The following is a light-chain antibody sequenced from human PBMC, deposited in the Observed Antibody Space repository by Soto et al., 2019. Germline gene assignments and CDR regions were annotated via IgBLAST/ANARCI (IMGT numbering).Light chain of an antibody. V-gene: IGLV2-14*01. J-gene: IGLJ1*01. CDR2: EVS. CDR1: SSDVGGYEF. Sequence: QSALTQPASVSGSPGQSITISCTGTSSDVGGYEFVSWYQQHPGKAPKLMIYEVSNRPSGASNRFSGSKSGNTASLTISGLQAEDEADYYCSSFRSGSTLFGTGTKVTVL. CDR3: SSFRSGSTL.